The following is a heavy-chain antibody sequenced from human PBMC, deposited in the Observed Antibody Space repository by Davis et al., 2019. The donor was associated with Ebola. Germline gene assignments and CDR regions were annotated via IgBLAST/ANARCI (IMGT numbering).Heavy chain of an antibody. J-gene: IGHJ4*02. D-gene: IGHD5-12*01. V-gene: IGHV3-53*01. Sequence: GESLKISCAASGFTVSSNYMSWVRQAPGKGLVWVSVIYSGGSTNYADPVKGRFTISRDNSKNTLYLQMNSLRAEDTAVYYCAGARWLRTTHYYFDYWGQGTLVTVSS. CDR3: AGARWLRTTHYYFDY. CDR2: IYSGGST. CDR1: GFTVSSNY.